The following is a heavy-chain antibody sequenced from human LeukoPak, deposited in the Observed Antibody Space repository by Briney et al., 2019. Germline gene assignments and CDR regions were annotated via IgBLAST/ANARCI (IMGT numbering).Heavy chain of an antibody. CDR2: IYTSGST. J-gene: IGHJ4*02. D-gene: IGHD5-18*01. V-gene: IGHV4-4*09. Sequence: SETLSLTCTVSGGSISSYYWSWIRQPPGKGLEWIGYIYTSGSTNYNPSPKSRVTISVDTSKNQFSLKLSSVTAADTAVYFCASPRTSYRYTFDYWGPGALVTVSS. CDR3: ASPRTSYRYTFDY. CDR1: GGSISSYY.